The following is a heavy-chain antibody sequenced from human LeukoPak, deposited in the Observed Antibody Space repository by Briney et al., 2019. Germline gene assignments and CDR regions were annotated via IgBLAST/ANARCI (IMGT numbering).Heavy chain of an antibody. J-gene: IGHJ4*02. D-gene: IGHD5-18*01. V-gene: IGHV3-20*04. Sequence: PGGSLRLSCAASGFTFDDYGMSWVRQAPGKGLEWVSGINWNGGSRGYADSVKGRFTISRDNAKTSLYLQMNSLRAEDTAVYYCARDLSGVTGYTYGRGIDYWGQGTLVTVSS. CDR3: ARDLSGVTGYTYGRGIDY. CDR1: GFTFDDYG. CDR2: INWNGGSR.